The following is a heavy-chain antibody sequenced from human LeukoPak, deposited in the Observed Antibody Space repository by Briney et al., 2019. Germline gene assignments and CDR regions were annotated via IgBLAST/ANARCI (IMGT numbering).Heavy chain of an antibody. Sequence: SETLSLTCAVYGGSFSGYYWGWIRQPPGKGLEWIGSIYHSGSTYYNPSLKSRVTISVDTSKNQFSLKLSSVTAADTAVYYCARLGYYYGSGSYYTPVYYYYYMDVWGKGTTVTVSS. D-gene: IGHD3-10*01. CDR1: GGSFSGYY. CDR2: IYHSGST. V-gene: IGHV4-38-2*01. J-gene: IGHJ6*03. CDR3: ARLGYYYGSGSYYTPVYYYYYMDV.